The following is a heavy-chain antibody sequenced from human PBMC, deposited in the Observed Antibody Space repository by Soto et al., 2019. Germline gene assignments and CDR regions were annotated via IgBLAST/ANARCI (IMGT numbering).Heavy chain of an antibody. CDR1: GGSFSGYY. V-gene: IGHV4-34*01. Sequence: PSETLSLTCAVYGGSFSGYYWSWIRQPPGKGLEWIGEINHSGSTNYNPSLKSRVTISVDKSKNQFSLKLSSVTAADTAVYYCARERRLPIAAAGTGFDPWGQGTLVTVSS. CDR3: ARERRLPIAAAGTGFDP. CDR2: INHSGST. D-gene: IGHD6-13*01. J-gene: IGHJ5*02.